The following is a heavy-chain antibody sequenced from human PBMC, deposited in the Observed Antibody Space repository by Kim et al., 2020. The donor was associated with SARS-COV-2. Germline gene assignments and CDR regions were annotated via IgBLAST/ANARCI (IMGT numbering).Heavy chain of an antibody. CDR1: GGTFSSYA. Sequence: SVKVSCKASGGTFSSYAISWVRQAPGQGLEWMGRIIPILGIANYAQKFQGRVTITADKSTSTAYMELSSLRSEDTAVYYCARSTHSSRNAFDIWGQGTMVTVSS. V-gene: IGHV1-69*04. CDR2: IIPILGIA. J-gene: IGHJ3*02. CDR3: ARSTHSSRNAFDI. D-gene: IGHD6-19*01.